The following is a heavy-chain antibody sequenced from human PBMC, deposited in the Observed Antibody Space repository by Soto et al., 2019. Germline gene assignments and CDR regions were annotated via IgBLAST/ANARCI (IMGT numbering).Heavy chain of an antibody. D-gene: IGHD3-9*01. J-gene: IGHJ5*02. CDR2: INVFNGNT. Sequence: QVQLVQSGAEVKKPGASVKVSCKASGYNFRNYRISWVRQAPGQGLEWMGWINVFNGNTDYALNLQGRVTMTTDTSTTTAYMELRSLTSDDTAVYYCARDLYDILSGYNSRFDPWGQGTLVTVSS. CDR3: ARDLYDILSGYNSRFDP. CDR1: GYNFRNYR. V-gene: IGHV1-18*01.